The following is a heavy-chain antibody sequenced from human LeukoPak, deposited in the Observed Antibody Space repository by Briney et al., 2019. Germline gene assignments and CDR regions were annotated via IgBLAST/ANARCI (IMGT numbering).Heavy chain of an antibody. V-gene: IGHV1-2*02. D-gene: IGHD1-7*01. CDR2: IRPNSGDT. J-gene: IGHJ4*02. Sequence: GASVKVSCKASGYTFTVYNIHWVRQAPGQGLEWMGWIRPNSGDTKFAQSFPDRVTMTRDTSISTAYMELSRLTTDDTAVYYCVRGGGNYYVDYWGQGAPVTVSS. CDR3: VRGGGNYYVDY. CDR1: GYTFTVYN.